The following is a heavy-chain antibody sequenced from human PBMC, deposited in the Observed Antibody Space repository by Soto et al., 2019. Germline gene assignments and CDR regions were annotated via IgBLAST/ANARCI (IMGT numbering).Heavy chain of an antibody. CDR3: ARRDNTGYYNY. Sequence: SETLSLTCAVSGGSISSGGYSWSWIRQPPGKGLEWIGYIYYSGSTNYNPSLKSRVTISVDTSKNQFSLKLSSVTAADTAVYYCARRDNTGYYNYWGQGTLVTVSS. CDR1: GGSISSGGYS. D-gene: IGHD3-9*01. CDR2: IYYSGST. J-gene: IGHJ4*02. V-gene: IGHV4-61*08.